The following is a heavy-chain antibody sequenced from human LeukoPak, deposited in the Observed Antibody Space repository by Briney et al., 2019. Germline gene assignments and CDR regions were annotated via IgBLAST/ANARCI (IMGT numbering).Heavy chain of an antibody. D-gene: IGHD3-16*01. CDR1: GYTFTSYD. CDR3: ARTPPKGDVDH. CDR2: MSPNSGHT. V-gene: IGHV1-8*01. Sequence: ASVEVSCKASGYTFTSYDINWVRQAPGQGLEWMGWMSPNSGHTGYAQKFQGRVTMTRDTSISTAYMELSSLISEDTAVYYCARTPPKGDVDHWGQGTLVTVSS. J-gene: IGHJ4*02.